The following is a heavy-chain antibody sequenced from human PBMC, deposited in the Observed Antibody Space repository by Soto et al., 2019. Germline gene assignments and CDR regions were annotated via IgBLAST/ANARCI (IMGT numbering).Heavy chain of an antibody. Sequence: SETLSLTCTVSGASISSSYWSWIRQSPERGLEWIAYVYHTGATNYNPSLKSRVTILLDTSKGQFSLNLTSLTTADTAVYFCARGGNRYSNVASGVGGFDYWGQGSLVTVSS. CDR2: VYHTGAT. D-gene: IGHD5-12*01. J-gene: IGHJ4*02. CDR1: GASISSSY. CDR3: ARGGNRYSNVASGVGGFDY. V-gene: IGHV4-59*01.